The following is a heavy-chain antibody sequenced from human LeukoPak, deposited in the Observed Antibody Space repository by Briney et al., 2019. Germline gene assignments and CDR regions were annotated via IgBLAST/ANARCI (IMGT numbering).Heavy chain of an antibody. V-gene: IGHV4-30-2*01. J-gene: IGHJ4*02. D-gene: IGHD3-10*01. CDR1: GGSISSGGYS. CDR2: IYHSGST. CDR3: ARATQRGYYFDY. Sequence: PSETLSLTCAVSGGSISSGGYSWSWIRQPPGKGLEWIGYIYHSGSTYYNPSLKSRVTISVDRYKNQFSLKLSSLTAADTAVYYCARATQRGYYFDYWGQGTLVTVSS.